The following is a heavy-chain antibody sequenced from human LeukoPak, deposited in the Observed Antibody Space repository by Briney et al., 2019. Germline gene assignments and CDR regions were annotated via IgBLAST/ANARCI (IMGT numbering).Heavy chain of an antibody. V-gene: IGHV4-59*08. J-gene: IGHJ4*02. D-gene: IGHD2-15*01. CDR3: ARRGRHSQFDY. CDR1: GGSISSYY. CDR2: MYYNRST. Sequence: SETLSLTCTVSGGSISSYYWSWIRQPPGKGLEWIGYMYYNRSTYYNPSLKSRVTISVDTSKNQFSLKLSSVTAADTAVYYCARRGRHSQFDYWGQGTLVTVSS.